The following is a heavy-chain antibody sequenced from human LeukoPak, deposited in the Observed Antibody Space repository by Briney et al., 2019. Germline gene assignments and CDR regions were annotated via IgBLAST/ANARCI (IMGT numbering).Heavy chain of an antibody. D-gene: IGHD4-23*01. CDR1: GFTFSSYA. Sequence: GGSLSLSCAASGFTFSSYAMSWVRQAPGKGLEWVSAISGSGGSTYYADSVKGRFTISRDNSKNTLYLQMNSLRAEDTAVYYCASSFYGGNPSGTFDYWGQGTLVTVSS. J-gene: IGHJ4*02. V-gene: IGHV3-23*01. CDR3: ASSFYGGNPSGTFDY. CDR2: ISGSGGST.